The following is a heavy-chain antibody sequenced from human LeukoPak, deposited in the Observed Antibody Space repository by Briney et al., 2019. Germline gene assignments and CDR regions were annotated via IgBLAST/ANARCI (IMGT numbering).Heavy chain of an antibody. V-gene: IGHV4-59*13. CDR1: GDSISGNY. CDR2: IYSSGST. J-gene: IGHJ4*02. CDR3: ARTRHSGSLDY. D-gene: IGHD3-10*01. Sequence: PSGTLSLTCTVSGDSISGNYWSWIRQPPGKGLEWIGYIYSSGSTKYNPSLKSRVTISVDTSKNQFSLKLSSVTAADTAVYYCARTRHSGSLDYWGQGTLVTVSS.